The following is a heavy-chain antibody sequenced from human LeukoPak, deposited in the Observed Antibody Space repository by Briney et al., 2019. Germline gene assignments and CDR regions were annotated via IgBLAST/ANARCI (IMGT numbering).Heavy chain of an antibody. D-gene: IGHD3-22*01. CDR1: GSTFSSYA. CDR3: ASNYDSSGPVRFDP. Sequence: GGSLRLSCAASGSTFSSYAMHWVRQAPGKGLEWVAVISYDGSNKYYADSVKGRFTVSRDNSKNTLYLQMNSLRAEDTAVYYCASNYDSSGPVRFDPWGQGTLVTVSS. J-gene: IGHJ5*02. CDR2: ISYDGSNK. V-gene: IGHV3-30-3*01.